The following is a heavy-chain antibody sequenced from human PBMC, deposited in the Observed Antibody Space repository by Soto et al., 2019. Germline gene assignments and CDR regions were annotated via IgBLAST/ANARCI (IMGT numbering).Heavy chain of an antibody. J-gene: IGHJ4*02. CDR2: IYYSGST. CDR3: ETKKGVTGNAATFDY. Sequence: SETLSLTCTVSGGSISSSSYYWGWIRQPPGKGLEWIGSIYYSGSTYYNPSLKSRVTISVDTSKNQVSLKLSSVTPEDTAVNYCETKKGVTGNAATFDYWGQGTLVPVST. D-gene: IGHD1-20*01. CDR1: GGSISSSSYY. V-gene: IGHV4-39*01.